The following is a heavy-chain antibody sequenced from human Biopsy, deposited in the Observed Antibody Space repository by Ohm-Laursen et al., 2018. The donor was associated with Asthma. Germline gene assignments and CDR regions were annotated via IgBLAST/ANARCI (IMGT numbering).Heavy chain of an antibody. CDR2: VYWTGST. J-gene: IGHJ4*02. D-gene: IGHD6-19*01. CDR3: VRAVRNEQWLAPFDY. Sequence: TLSLTCRGYGGSISSFYWSWIRQSPEKGMEWMGYVYWTGSTNYNPSLKSRVTMSVDTSKNRMFLELTSVTAADTAIYYCVRAVRNEQWLAPFDYWGQGKPVTVSS. CDR1: GGSISSFY. V-gene: IGHV4-59*01.